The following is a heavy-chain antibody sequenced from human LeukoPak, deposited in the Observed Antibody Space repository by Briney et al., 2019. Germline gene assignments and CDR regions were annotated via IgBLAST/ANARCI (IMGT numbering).Heavy chain of an antibody. J-gene: IGHJ5*02. Sequence: SETLSLTCTVSGGSISSSSYYWGWIRQPPGKGLEWIGSIYYSGSTYYNPSLKSRVTISVDTSKNQFSLKLSSVTAADTAVYYCARDQAMVRGVIIMSGGNWFDPWGQGTLVTVSS. V-gene: IGHV4-39*07. CDR3: ARDQAMVRGVIIMSGGNWFDP. CDR2: IYYSGST. D-gene: IGHD3-10*01. CDR1: GGSISSSSYY.